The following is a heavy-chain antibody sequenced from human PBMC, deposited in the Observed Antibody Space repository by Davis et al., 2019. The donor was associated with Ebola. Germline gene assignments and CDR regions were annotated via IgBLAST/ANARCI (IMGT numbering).Heavy chain of an antibody. V-gene: IGHV4-4*02. D-gene: IGHD3-10*01. J-gene: IGHJ6*02. CDR1: GGSISSSNW. Sequence: SETLSLTCAVSGGSISSSNWWSWVRQPPGKGLEWIGSIYYSGSTYYNPSLKSRVTISVDTSKNQFSLKLSSVTAADTAVYYCARAQLLWFGKLLYYYYGMDVWGQGTTVTVSS. CDR3: ARAQLLWFGKLLYYYYGMDV. CDR2: IYYSGST.